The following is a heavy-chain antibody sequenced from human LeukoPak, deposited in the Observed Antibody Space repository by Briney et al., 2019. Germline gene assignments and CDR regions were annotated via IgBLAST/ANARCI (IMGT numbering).Heavy chain of an antibody. CDR2: IGPYKLNA. CDR1: GHAL. V-gene: IGHV1-18*01. Sequence: GASVKVSCKASGHALISWVRQAPGQGLEWMGWIGPYKLNANYAEKFQGRVTMTIDTSTSTAYMELRSLKPDDTAVYYCATPGGGELNAYYDYWGQGTLVTVSS. J-gene: IGHJ4*02. CDR3: ATPGGGELNAYYDY. D-gene: IGHD1-7*01.